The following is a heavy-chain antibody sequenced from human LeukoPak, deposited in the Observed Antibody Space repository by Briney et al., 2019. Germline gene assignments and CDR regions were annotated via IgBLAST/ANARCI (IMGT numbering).Heavy chain of an antibody. D-gene: IGHD4-17*01. J-gene: IGHJ4*02. V-gene: IGHV1-69*04. CDR3: TRGDYGDYYDLDY. CDR2: IIPILGIA. CDR1: GGTFSSYA. Sequence: WASVKVSCKASGGTFSSYAISWVRQAPGQGLEWMGRIIPILGIANYAQKFQGRVTITADKSTSTAYMELSSLRSEDTAVYYCTRGDYGDYYDLDYWGQGTLVTVSS.